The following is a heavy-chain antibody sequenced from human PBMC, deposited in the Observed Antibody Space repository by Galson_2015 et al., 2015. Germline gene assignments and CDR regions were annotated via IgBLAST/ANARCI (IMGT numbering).Heavy chain of an antibody. CDR1: GFTFSYHG. V-gene: IGHV3-21*01. Sequence: SLRLSCAASGFTFSYHGMNWVRQAPGKGLEWVSSISPTSSYIYYADSVKGRFTISRDNAKNSLYLQMNSLRAEDTAEYYCARASRTGDWDFDSWGQGTLVTVSS. D-gene: IGHD7-27*01. J-gene: IGHJ4*02. CDR2: ISPTSSYI. CDR3: ARASRTGDWDFDS.